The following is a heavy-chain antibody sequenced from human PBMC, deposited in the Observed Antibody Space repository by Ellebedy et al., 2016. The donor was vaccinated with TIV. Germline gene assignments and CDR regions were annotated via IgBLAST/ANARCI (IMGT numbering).Heavy chain of an antibody. D-gene: IGHD7-27*01. V-gene: IGHV3-23*01. CDR2: ISDTGGST. J-gene: IGHJ2*01. CDR1: GFTFSSYP. CDR3: AKGLTGDRGGWGWYFDL. Sequence: GESLKISCAASGFTFSSYPMNWVRQAPGKGLEWVSAISDTGGSTYYADSVKGRFTISRDNSKNTLYLQMNSLRAEDTAVYFCAKGLTGDRGGWGWYFDLWGRGTLVTVSS.